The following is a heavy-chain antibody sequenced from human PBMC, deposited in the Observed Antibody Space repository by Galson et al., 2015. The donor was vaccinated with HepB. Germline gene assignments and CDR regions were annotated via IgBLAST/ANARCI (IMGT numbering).Heavy chain of an antibody. CDR1: GYTFPNYA. CDR2: INAGNGNT. J-gene: IGHJ4*02. D-gene: IGHD1-14*01. V-gene: IGHV1-3*01. CDR3: ARDITLTPTGFDY. Sequence: SVKVSCKASGYTFPNYAMHWVRQAPGQRLEWMGWINAGNGNTKYSQKFQGRVTITRDTSASTAYMELSSLRSEDTAVYYCARDITLTPTGFDYWGQGTLVTVSS.